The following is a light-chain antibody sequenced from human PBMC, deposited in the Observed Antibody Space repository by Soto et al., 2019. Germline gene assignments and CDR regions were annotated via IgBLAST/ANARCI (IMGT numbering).Light chain of an antibody. CDR1: QRSNSW. CDR2: EAS. V-gene: IGKV1-5*03. CDR3: QQDNKHSFT. J-gene: IGKJ1*01. Sequence: IQLTQSPSTLSASVGDRVTITCRASQRSNSWVAWHQQIPGEAPKLLNYEASRLESGVPSRCGGSGSGKEFTLTSSILQPDDLVTYYRQQDNKHSFTFGQGTKVEIK.